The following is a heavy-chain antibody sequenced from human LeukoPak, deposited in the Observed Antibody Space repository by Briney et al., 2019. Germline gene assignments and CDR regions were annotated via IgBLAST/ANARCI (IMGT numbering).Heavy chain of an antibody. V-gene: IGHV3-64D*09. D-gene: IGHD3-22*01. CDR1: GFTFSSYA. CDR2: ISTNGHIT. CDR3: VKDIVVVVTSQFDY. J-gene: IGHJ4*02. Sequence: GGSLRLSCSASGFTFSSYAMHWVRQVPGKGLEYVSGISTNGHITYYADSVKGRFTISRDNSKNTLFLQMSSLRPEDTAVYYCVKDIVVVVTSQFDYWGQGTLVTVSS.